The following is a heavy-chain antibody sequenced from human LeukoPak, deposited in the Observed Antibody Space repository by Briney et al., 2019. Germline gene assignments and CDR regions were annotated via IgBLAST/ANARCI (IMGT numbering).Heavy chain of an antibody. Sequence: GASVKVSCKASGYTFTSYAMNWVRQAPGQGLEWMGWINPNSGNTHYAQKFQDRVTMTRDTSISTAYMELNSLRSDDTAVYYCAREGAAAEDVNWFDPWGQGTLVTVSS. D-gene: IGHD6-25*01. V-gene: IGHV1-2*02. CDR1: GYTFTSYA. CDR3: AREGAAAEDVNWFDP. J-gene: IGHJ5*02. CDR2: INPNSGNT.